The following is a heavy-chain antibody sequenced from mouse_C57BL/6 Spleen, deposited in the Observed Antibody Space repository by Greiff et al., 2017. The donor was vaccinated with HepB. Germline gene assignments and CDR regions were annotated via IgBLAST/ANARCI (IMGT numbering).Heavy chain of an antibody. Sequence: EVQRVESGPELVKPGASVKISCKASGYSFTGYYMHWVKQSHGNILDWIGYIYPYNGVSSYNQKFKGKATLTVDKSSSTAYMELRSLTSEDSAVYYCARGGYYDYEYAMDYWGQGTSVTVSS. D-gene: IGHD2-4*01. CDR2: IYPYNGVS. J-gene: IGHJ4*01. CDR1: GYSFTGYY. CDR3: ARGGYYDYEYAMDY. V-gene: IGHV1-31*01.